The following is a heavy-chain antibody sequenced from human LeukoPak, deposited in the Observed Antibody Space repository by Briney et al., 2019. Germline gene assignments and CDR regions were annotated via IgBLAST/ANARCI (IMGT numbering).Heavy chain of an antibody. Sequence: PSQTLSLTCAVSGSSISSGGYSWSWIRQPPGKGLEWIGYIYHSGSTYYNPSLKSRVTISVDRSKNQSSLKLSSVTAADTAVYYCARGGVAGNDLWGRGTLVTVSS. CDR3: ARGGVAGNDL. D-gene: IGHD4-23*01. V-gene: IGHV4-30-2*01. CDR1: GSSISSGGYS. CDR2: IYHSGST. J-gene: IGHJ2*01.